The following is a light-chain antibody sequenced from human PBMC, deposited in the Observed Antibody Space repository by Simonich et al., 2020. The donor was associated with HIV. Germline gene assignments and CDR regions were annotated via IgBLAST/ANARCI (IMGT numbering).Light chain of an antibody. J-gene: IGKJ1*01. CDR1: QSVLYSSNNRNY. Sequence: DIVMTQSPDSLTVSLGERATINCKSSQSVLYSSNNRNYLAWYQQKPGQPPKLLISLASSRESGVPVRFSGSGSGTDFTLTINSLQAEDVAVYYCQQYYNTPRTFGQGTKVEIK. V-gene: IGKV4-1*01. CDR3: QQYYNTPRT. CDR2: LAS.